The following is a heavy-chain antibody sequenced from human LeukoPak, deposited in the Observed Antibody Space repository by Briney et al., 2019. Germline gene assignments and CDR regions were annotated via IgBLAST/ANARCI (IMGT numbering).Heavy chain of an antibody. J-gene: IGHJ4*02. CDR2: INNDGSDT. CDR3: ARDQDGPGGTIDY. CDR1: GFTLRNFW. Sequence: GGSLRLSCAASGFTLRNFWMQWVRQAPGKGLVWVSRINNDGSDTTYADSVKGRFTISRDNAKNTLYLQMNSLRAEDTALYYCARDQDGPGGTIDYWGQGTLVTVSS. V-gene: IGHV3-74*01. D-gene: IGHD1-26*01.